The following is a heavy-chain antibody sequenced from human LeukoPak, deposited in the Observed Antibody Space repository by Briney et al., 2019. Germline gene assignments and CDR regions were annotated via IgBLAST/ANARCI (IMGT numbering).Heavy chain of an antibody. CDR1: GYTFTGYY. Sequence: ASVKVSCKASGYTFTGYYMNWVRQTPGQGLEWMGWINSDSGFTKYAQKFQGMVTMTRDTSITTVYMDLTRLTSDDTAVYYCARNFDMKGFDPWGQGTLVTVSS. CDR2: INSDSGFT. CDR3: ARNFDMKGFDP. J-gene: IGHJ5*02. V-gene: IGHV1-2*02. D-gene: IGHD3-9*01.